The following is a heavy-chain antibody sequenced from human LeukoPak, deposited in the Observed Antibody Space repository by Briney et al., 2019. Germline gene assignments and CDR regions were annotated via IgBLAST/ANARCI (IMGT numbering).Heavy chain of an antibody. J-gene: IGHJ4*02. D-gene: IGHD3-9*01. CDR1: GGSISSGGYS. V-gene: IGHV4-30-2*01. Sequence: SETLSLTCAVSGGSISSGGYSWSWIRQPPGKGLEWIGYIYHSGSTNYNPSLKSRVTISVDTSKNQFSLKLSSVTAADTAVYYCASRLLRYFDWSQGMRIDYWGQGTLVTVSS. CDR3: ASRLLRYFDWSQGMRIDY. CDR2: IYHSGST.